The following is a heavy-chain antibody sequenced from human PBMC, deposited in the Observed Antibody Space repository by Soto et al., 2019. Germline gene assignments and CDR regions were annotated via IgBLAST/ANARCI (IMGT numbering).Heavy chain of an antibody. CDR3: AQRVIWRPHDWSLGWIDP. V-gene: IGHV2-5*02. D-gene: IGHD3-9*01. CDR1: GFSLSTSGVG. J-gene: IGHJ5*02. Sequence: QITLEESGPPLLKPTQTLTLTCTFSGFSLSTSGVGVGWIRQPPGKALEWLALIYWDDDKRYNPSLKNRLTITQATSNNHVVLTLTNVDPADTATYYCAQRVIWRPHDWSLGWIDPLGQGTLVSVSS. CDR2: IYWDDDK.